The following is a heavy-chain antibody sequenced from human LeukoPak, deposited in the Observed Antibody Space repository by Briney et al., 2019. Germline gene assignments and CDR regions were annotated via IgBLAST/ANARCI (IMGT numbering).Heavy chain of an antibody. J-gene: IGHJ4*02. CDR3: ARVSSGGYLDY. V-gene: IGHV4-4*02. CDR1: GGSITTTNY. Sequence: SGTLSLTCGVSGGSITTTNYWSWVRQPPGQGLEWIGEISLSGHTNYNPSLKSRVTISVDRSKNQFSLKLSSVTAADTAVYYCARVSSGGYLDYWGQGTLVSVSS. D-gene: IGHD3-16*01. CDR2: ISLSGHT.